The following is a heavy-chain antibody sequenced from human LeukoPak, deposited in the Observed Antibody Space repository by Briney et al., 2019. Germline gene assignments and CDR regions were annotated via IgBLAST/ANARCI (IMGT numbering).Heavy chain of an antibody. V-gene: IGHV2-5*02. Sequence: SGPTLVNPTQTLTLTCTFSGFSLSTSGVGVGWIRQPPGKALEWLALIYWDDDKRYSPSLKSRLTITKDTSKNQVVLTMTNMDPVDTATYYCTHLAARFWDPTLAYENRKAKHFDYWGQGTLVTVSS. CDR2: IYWDDDK. J-gene: IGHJ4*02. D-gene: IGHD6-6*01. CDR3: THLAARFWDPTLAYENRKAKHFDY. CDR1: GFSLSTSGVG.